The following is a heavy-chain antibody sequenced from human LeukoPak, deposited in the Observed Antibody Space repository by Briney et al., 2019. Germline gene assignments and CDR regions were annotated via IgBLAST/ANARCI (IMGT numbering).Heavy chain of an antibody. D-gene: IGHD3-22*01. J-gene: IGHJ4*02. CDR1: GFTFSSYG. V-gene: IGHV3-30*18. CDR3: AKDLQYYYDSSGYYRDGAFDY. Sequence: GGSLRLSCAASGFTFSSYGMHWVRQAPGKGLEWGAVISYDGSNKYYADSVKGRFTISRDNSKNTLYLQMNSLRAEDTPVYYCAKDLQYYYDSSGYYRDGAFDYWGQGTLVTVSS. CDR2: ISYDGSNK.